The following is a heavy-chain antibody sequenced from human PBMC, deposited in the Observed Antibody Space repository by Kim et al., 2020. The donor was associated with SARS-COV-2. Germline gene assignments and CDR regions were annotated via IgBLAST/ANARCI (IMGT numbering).Heavy chain of an antibody. CDR3: ARDGRRDTYYYDSSGYYVIDY. V-gene: IGHV1-18*04. J-gene: IGHJ4*02. Sequence: ASVKVSCKASGYTFTSYGISWVRQAPGQGLEWMGWISAYNGNTNYAQKLQGRVTMTTDTSTSTAYMELRSLRSDDTAVYYCARDGRRDTYYYDSSGYYVIDYWGQGTLVTVSS. CDR2: ISAYNGNT. D-gene: IGHD3-22*01. CDR1: GYTFTSYG.